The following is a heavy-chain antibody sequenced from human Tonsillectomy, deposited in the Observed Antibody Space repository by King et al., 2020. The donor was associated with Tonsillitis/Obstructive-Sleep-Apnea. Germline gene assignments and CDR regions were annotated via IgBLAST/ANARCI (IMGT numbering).Heavy chain of an antibody. CDR3: ARVTVVPAAIGGYYYYMDV. D-gene: IGHD2-2*01. CDR2: IDWDDDK. Sequence: TLKESGPALVKPTQTLTLTCTFSGFSLSTSGMCVSWIRQPPGKALEWLALIDWDDDKYYSTSLKTRLTISKDTSKNQVVLTMTNMDPVDTATYYCARVTVVPAAIGGYYYYMDVWGKGTTVTVSS. J-gene: IGHJ6*03. CDR1: GFSLSTSGMC. V-gene: IGHV2-70*01.